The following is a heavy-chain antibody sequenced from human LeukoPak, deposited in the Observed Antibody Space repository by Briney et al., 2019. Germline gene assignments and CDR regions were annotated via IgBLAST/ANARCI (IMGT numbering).Heavy chain of an antibody. Sequence: SVKVSCKASGGTSSSCAIRWVRQAPGQGLEWMGGIIPIFGTANYAQKFQGRVTITADESTSTAYMELSSLKSEDTAVYYRARAILTGYYNWFVPWGQGTLVTVSS. D-gene: IGHD3-9*01. J-gene: IGHJ5*02. CDR2: IIPIFGTA. V-gene: IGHV1-69*13. CDR1: GGTSSSCA. CDR3: ARAILTGYYNWFVP.